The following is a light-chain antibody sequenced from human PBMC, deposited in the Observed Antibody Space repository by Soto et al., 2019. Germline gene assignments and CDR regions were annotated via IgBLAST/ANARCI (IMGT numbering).Light chain of an antibody. CDR3: QRYDTYYT. V-gene: IGKV1-33*01. CDR2: DAS. J-gene: IGKJ2*01. Sequence: DIQMTQSPSSLSASLGDRVTITCRASQDISNYLNWYQQKPGKAPKLLIYDASNLETGVPSRFSGSGSGTEFTLTINSLQPDDFATYYCQRYDTYYTFGQGTKVDIK. CDR1: QDISNY.